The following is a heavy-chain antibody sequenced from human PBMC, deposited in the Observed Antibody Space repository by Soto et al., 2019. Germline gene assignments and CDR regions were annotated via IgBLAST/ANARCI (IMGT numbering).Heavy chain of an antibody. CDR2: IIPIFGTA. CDR1: GGTFNNYV. Sequence: QVQLVQSGAEVKKPGSSVKVSCRASGGTFNNYVINWVRQAAGQGLEWMAGIIPIFGTADYAQKFRGRVTITADTSTSNAYLELNSLRSEDTAVYYCAGRCEVTICLGHFDYWGQGTLVTVSS. V-gene: IGHV1-69*06. CDR3: AGRCEVTICLGHFDY. D-gene: IGHD2-2*01. J-gene: IGHJ4*02.